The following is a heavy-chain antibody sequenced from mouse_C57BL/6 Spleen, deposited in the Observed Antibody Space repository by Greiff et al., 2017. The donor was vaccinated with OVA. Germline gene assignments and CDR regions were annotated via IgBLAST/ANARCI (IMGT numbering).Heavy chain of an antibody. CDR1: GYTFTSYW. CDR3: ARSNWDYGNYYAMDY. J-gene: IGHJ4*01. V-gene: IGHV1-53*01. CDR2: INPSNGGT. D-gene: IGHD1-1*01. Sequence: QVQLQQPGTELVKPGASVKLSCKASGYTFTSYWMPWVKQRPGQGLEWIGNINPSNGGTNYNEKFKSKATLTVDKSSSTAYMQLSSLTSEDSAVYYCARSNWDYGNYYAMDYWGQGTSVTVSS.